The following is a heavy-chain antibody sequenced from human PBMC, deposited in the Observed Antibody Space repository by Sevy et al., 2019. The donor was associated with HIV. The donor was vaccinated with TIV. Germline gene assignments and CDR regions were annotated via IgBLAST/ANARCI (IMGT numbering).Heavy chain of an antibody. CDR3: ARMLGGTYAFDI. D-gene: IGHD2-15*01. J-gene: IGHJ3*02. CDR2: MNPNSGNT. CDR1: GYTFTSYD. V-gene: IGHV1-8*01. Sequence: AAVKVSCKASGYTFTSYDINWVRQATGQGLEWMGWMNPNSGNTGYAQKFQGRVTMTRNTSISTAYMELSSLRSEDTAVYYCARMLGGTYAFDIWGQGTMVTVSS.